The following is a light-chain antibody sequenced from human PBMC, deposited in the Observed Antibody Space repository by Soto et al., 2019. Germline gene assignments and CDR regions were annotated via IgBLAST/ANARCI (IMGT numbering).Light chain of an antibody. V-gene: IGLV2-14*01. J-gene: IGLJ2*01. CDR1: SSDVGGYNY. CDR3: CSYTNTGTPLI. Sequence: QSVLTQPASVSGSPGQSITISCTGTSSDVGGYNYVSWYQQSPGRAPKLIIYEVSHRPSGVYNRFSGSKSGNTASLTISGRQAEDEADYYCCSYTNTGTPLIFGGGTKLTV. CDR2: EVS.